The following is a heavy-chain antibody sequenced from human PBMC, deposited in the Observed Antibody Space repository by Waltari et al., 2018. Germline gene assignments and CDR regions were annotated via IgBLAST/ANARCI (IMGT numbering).Heavy chain of an antibody. CDR2: FEPEPRDT. V-gene: IGHV1-24*01. CDR1: GYSLTELS. D-gene: IGHD2-15*01. Sequence: VQLIQSGAEVKKPGASVRLSCKVSGYSLTELSIHWVRQPPGKGLEWMGGFEPEPRDTTYAQRFQGRVTMTEDTSTDTAYMELRSLTSDDTAVFYFATDWGYCSDDSCYVGERGDYWGQGTLVTVSS. CDR3: ATDWGYCSDDSCYVGERGDY. J-gene: IGHJ4*02.